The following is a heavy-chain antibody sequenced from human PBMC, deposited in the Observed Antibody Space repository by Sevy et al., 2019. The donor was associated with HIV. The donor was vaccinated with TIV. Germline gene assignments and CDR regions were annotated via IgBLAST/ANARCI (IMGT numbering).Heavy chain of an antibody. CDR3: ARDPHFNDAFDI. CDR1: GYTFTGYY. J-gene: IGHJ3*02. CDR2: INPNSGGT. V-gene: IGHV1-2*02. Sequence: ASVKVSCKASGYTFTGYYMHWVRQAPGQGLEWMGWINPNSGGTNYAQKFQGRVTMTRDTSISTAYMELSRLRSDDTAVYYCARDPHFNDAFDIWGQGTMVTVSS.